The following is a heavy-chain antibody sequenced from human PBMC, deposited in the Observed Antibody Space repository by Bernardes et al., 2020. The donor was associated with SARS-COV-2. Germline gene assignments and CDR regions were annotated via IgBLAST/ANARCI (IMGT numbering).Heavy chain of an antibody. Sequence: GSLRLSCAASGFTVSSNYMGWVRQAPGKGLEWVSVIYRGGSAYYADSVKGRFSISRDNSKNTLFLQMNSLSVEDTAVYYCASRMATSWGFDYWGQGTLVTVSS. V-gene: IGHV3-66*02. CDR2: IYRGGSA. CDR1: GFTVSSNY. D-gene: IGHD3-16*01. J-gene: IGHJ4*02. CDR3: ASRMATSWGFDY.